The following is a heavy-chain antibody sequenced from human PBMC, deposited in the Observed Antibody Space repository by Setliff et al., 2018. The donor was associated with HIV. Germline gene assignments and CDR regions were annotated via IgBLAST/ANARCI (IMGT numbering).Heavy chain of an antibody. Sequence: LSLTCSVSGGSFSGYYWSWIRQPPGKGLEWIGYIYIYNSGSTNYNPSLTSRVTISADTSRNQFSLKLTSVTAADTAIYYCARGVNFDYWGQGTLVTVSS. CDR3: ARGVNFDY. CDR1: GGSFSGYY. CDR2: IYIYNSGST. J-gene: IGHJ4*02. V-gene: IGHV4-59*01. D-gene: IGHD3-3*01.